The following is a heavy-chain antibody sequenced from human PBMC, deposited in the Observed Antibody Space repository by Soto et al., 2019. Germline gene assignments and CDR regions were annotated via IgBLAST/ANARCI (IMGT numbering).Heavy chain of an antibody. CDR3: ATGFHPYSSGYWGQDY. V-gene: IGHV1-18*01. Sequence: ASVKVSCKASAYTFTNYGISWVRQAPGQGLEWMGWISAYNGNINYAQKFRGRVTMTTDTSTSSAYLEVRSLRSDDTAVYYCATGFHPYSSGYWGQDYWGQGTLVTVSS. CDR1: AYTFTNYG. J-gene: IGHJ4*02. D-gene: IGHD3-22*01. CDR2: ISAYNGNI.